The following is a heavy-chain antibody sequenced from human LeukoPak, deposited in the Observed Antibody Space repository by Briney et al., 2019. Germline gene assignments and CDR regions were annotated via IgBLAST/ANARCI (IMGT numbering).Heavy chain of an antibody. CDR2: MYPGDSDT. Sequence: GESLKISCKGSGYSFISNWIGWVRQMPGKGLEWMGIMYPGDSDTRYSPSFQGQVTISADKSISTVYLQWSSLKASDTAIYYCASGRTTSCSDYWGQGTLVTVSS. CDR1: GYSFISNW. D-gene: IGHD2-2*01. V-gene: IGHV5-51*01. J-gene: IGHJ4*02. CDR3: ASGRTTSCSDY.